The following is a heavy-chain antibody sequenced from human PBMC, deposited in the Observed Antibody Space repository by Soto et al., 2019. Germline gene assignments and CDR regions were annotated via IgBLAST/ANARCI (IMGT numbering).Heavy chain of an antibody. J-gene: IGHJ4*02. CDR2: INAGNGNT. D-gene: IGHD6-19*01. V-gene: IGHV1-3*01. Sequence: VASVKVSCKASGYTFTSYAMHWVRQAPGQRLEWMGWINAGNGNTKYSQKFQGRVTITRDTSASTAYMELSSLRSEDTAVYYCARFAPYSSGWYSWGQGTLVTVSS. CDR1: GYTFTSYA. CDR3: ARFAPYSSGWYS.